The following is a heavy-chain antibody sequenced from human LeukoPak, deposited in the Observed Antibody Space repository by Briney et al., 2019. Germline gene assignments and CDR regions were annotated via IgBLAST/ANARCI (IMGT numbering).Heavy chain of an antibody. Sequence: PGGSLRLSCAASGFTFSSYEMNWVRQAPGKGLEWVSYISSSGSTIYYADSVKGRFTISRDNAKNSLYLQMNSLRAEDTAVYYCARGGPLEQSQLYYFDYWGQGTLVTVSS. CDR1: GFTFSSYE. D-gene: IGHD5-24*01. CDR2: ISSSGSTI. CDR3: ARGGPLEQSQLYYFDY. V-gene: IGHV3-48*03. J-gene: IGHJ4*02.